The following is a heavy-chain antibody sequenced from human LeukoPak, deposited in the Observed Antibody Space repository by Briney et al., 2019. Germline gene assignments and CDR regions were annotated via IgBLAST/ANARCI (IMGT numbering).Heavy chain of an antibody. J-gene: IGHJ4*02. CDR1: GCTFSSYE. CDR2: ISSSSSYI. Sequence: PGGSLRLSCAASGCTFSSYEMNWVREAPGKGLEWVSSISSSSSYIYYADSVKGRFTISRDNAKNSLYLQMNSLRAEDTAVYYCARGSGGSCYSSSGYWGQGTLVTVSS. D-gene: IGHD2-15*01. V-gene: IGHV3-21*01. CDR3: ARGSGGSCYSSSGY.